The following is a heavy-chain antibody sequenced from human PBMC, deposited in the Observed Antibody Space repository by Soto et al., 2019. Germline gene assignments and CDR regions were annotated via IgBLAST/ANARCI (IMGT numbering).Heavy chain of an antibody. J-gene: IGHJ5*02. CDR3: SRIIAAASNWFDP. Sequence: PSETLSLTCTVSGASISIAGYYWSCIRQHPGKGLEWIGYIYSSGSTYYNPSLKSRVNISLDTSKNQFSLKVSSVTVADTAVYYCSRIIAAASNWFDPWGQGALVTVSS. CDR2: IYSSGST. D-gene: IGHD6-13*01. CDR1: GASISIAGYY. V-gene: IGHV4-31*03.